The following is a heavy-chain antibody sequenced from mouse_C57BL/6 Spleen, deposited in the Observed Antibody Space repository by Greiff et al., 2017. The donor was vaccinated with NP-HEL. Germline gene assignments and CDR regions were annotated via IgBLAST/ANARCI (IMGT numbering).Heavy chain of an antibody. D-gene: IGHD4-1*01. J-gene: IGHJ4*01. V-gene: IGHV1-4*01. CDR3: ARDGTEGYYAMDY. CDR1: GYTFTSYT. Sequence: VQLQQSGAELARPGASVKMSCKASGYTFTSYTMHWVKQRPGQGLEWIGYINPSSGYTKYNQKFKDKATLTADKSSSTAYMQLSSLTSEDSAVYYCARDGTEGYYAMDYWGQGTSVTVSS. CDR2: INPSSGYT.